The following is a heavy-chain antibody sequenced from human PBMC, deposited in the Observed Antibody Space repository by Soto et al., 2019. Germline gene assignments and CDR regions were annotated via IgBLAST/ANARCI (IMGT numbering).Heavy chain of an antibody. V-gene: IGHV4-31*03. CDR2: IYYSGST. D-gene: IGHD2-8*01. Sequence: SETLSLTCTVSGGSISSGGYYWSWIRQHPGKGLEWIGYIYYSGSTYYNPSLKSRVTISVDTSKNQFSLKLSSVTAADTAVYYCARERAPDALFYFDYWGQGTLVTVSS. CDR3: ARERAPDALFYFDY. J-gene: IGHJ4*02. CDR1: GGSISSGGYY.